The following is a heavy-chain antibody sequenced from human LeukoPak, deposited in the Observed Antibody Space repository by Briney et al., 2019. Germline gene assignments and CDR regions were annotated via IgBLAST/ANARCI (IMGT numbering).Heavy chain of an antibody. CDR3: ARAPGAKGQLWFS. Sequence: SETLSLTCTVSGYSISSGYYWGWIRQPPGKGLEWIGSIYHSGSTYYNPSLKSRVTISVDTSKNQFSLKLSPVTAADTAVYYCARAPGAKGQLWFSWGQGTLVTVSS. CDR1: GYSISSGYY. J-gene: IGHJ5*02. V-gene: IGHV4-38-2*02. CDR2: IYHSGST. D-gene: IGHD5-18*01.